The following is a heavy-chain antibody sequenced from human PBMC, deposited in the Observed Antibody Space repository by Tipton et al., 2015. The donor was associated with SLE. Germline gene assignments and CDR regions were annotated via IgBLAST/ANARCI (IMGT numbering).Heavy chain of an antibody. CDR1: GFTFSSYG. Sequence: SLRLSCAASGFTFSSYGMHWVRQAPGKGLEWVAVIWYDGSNKYYADSVKGRFTISRGNSKNTLYLQMTSLRAEDTAVYYCSGGTNYYGTDVWGQGTTVTVSS. V-gene: IGHV3-33*08. CDR3: SGGTNYYGTDV. CDR2: IWYDGSNK. D-gene: IGHD2-15*01. J-gene: IGHJ6*02.